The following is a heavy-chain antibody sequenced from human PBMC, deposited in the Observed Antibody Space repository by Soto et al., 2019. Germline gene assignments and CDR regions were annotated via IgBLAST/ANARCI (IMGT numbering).Heavy chain of an antibody. Sequence: PSETLSLTCAVSGYSISSGYYWGWIRQPPGKGLEWIGSIYHSGSTYYNPSLKSRVTISVDTSKNQFSLKLSSVTAADTAVYYCARSTDQILVDDYGFDYWGQGTLVTVSS. D-gene: IGHD4-17*01. V-gene: IGHV4-38-2*01. J-gene: IGHJ4*02. CDR1: GYSISSGYY. CDR2: IYHSGST. CDR3: ARSTDQILVDDYGFDY.